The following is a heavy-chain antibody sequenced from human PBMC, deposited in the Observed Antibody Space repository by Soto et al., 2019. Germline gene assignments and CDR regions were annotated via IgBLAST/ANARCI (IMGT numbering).Heavy chain of an antibody. CDR3: ARITVSWFDS. CDR2: IYSSGMT. CDR1: WFTVSSDY. V-gene: IGHV3-53*01. D-gene: IGHD3-10*01. J-gene: IGHJ5*01. Sequence: PGGSLRVSCAASWFTVSSDYISWVRQAPAKGLEWVSVIYSSGMTYYADSVKGRFTISRDDSKNTVHLQGSSLTAEDTAVYYCARITVSWFDSWGQGSLVTVSS.